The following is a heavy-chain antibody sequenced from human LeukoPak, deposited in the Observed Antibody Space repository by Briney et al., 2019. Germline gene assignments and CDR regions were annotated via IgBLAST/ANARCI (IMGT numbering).Heavy chain of an antibody. V-gene: IGHV4-34*01. J-gene: IGHJ4*02. CDR2: INHSGST. CDR3: ARQPSGVRYCSSTSCYPFDY. Sequence: SETLSLTCAVYGGSFSGYYWSWIRQPPGKGLEWIGEINHSGSTNYNPSLKSRVTISVDKSKNQFSLKLSSVTAADTAVYYCARQPSGVRYCSSTSCYPFDYWGQGTLVTVSS. CDR1: GGSFSGYY. D-gene: IGHD2-2*01.